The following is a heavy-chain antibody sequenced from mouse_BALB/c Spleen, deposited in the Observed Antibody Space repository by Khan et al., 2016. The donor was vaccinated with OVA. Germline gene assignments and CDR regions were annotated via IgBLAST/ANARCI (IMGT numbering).Heavy chain of an antibody. J-gene: IGHJ1*01. V-gene: IGHV3-5*02. CDR2: IYYSGTV. CDR3: ARDYGSLYWYFDV. CDR1: GISITSGKYR. D-gene: IGHD1-1*01. Sequence: EVQLQESGPGLVKPSQTVSLTCTVTGISITSGKYRWSWIRQFPGNKLEWIGNIYYSGTVTHNPSLTSRTTITRDTSKNQFFLEMNSLTAEDTATYYCARDYGSLYWYFDVWGAGTTVTVSS.